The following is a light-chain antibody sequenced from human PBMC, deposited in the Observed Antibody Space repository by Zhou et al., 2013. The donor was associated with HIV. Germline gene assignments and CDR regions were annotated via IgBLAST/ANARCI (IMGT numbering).Light chain of an antibody. CDR3: QQRSNWLFT. Sequence: EVVLTQSPATLSLSPGERATLSCRASQSVSRYLAWYQQKPGQAPRLLIYDASTRATGIPARFSGRGSGTDFTLTISSLEPEDFAVYYCQQRSNWLFTFGPGTKVDIK. V-gene: IGKV3-11*01. CDR2: DAS. CDR1: QSVSRY. J-gene: IGKJ3*01.